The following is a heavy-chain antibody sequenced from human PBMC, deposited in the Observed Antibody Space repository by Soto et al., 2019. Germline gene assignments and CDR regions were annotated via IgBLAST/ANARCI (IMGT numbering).Heavy chain of an antibody. D-gene: IGHD3-10*01. CDR1: GGSISSYY. J-gene: IGHJ3*02. Sequence: TLSLDCTVSGGSISSYYSSWIRQPPGKGLEWIGYIYYSGSTNYNPSLKSRVTISVDTSKNQFSLKLSSVTAADTAVYYCARVWGGAFDIWGQGTMVTVSS. CDR2: IYYSGST. V-gene: IGHV4-59*01. CDR3: ARVWGGAFDI.